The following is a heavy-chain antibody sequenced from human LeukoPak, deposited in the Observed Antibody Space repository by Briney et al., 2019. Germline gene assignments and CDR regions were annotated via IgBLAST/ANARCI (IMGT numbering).Heavy chain of an antibody. Sequence: SETLSLTCAVYGGSFSGYFWNWIRQPPGKGLEWIGTIYSSGSTYYNPSLKSRVTISIDTSKNQFSLELNSVTAADTAVYYCARVNCSGGSCYSGYFDLWGRGTLVTVSS. CDR1: GGSFSGYF. J-gene: IGHJ2*01. V-gene: IGHV4-34*01. CDR2: IYSSGST. CDR3: ARVNCSGGSCYSGYFDL. D-gene: IGHD2-15*01.